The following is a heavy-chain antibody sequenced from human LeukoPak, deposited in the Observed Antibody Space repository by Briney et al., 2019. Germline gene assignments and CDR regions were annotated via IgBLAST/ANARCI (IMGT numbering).Heavy chain of an antibody. CDR1: GYDFVRCD. CDR2: MIPKSGKT. D-gene: IGHD1/OR15-1a*01. J-gene: IGHJ5*02. CDR3: ARGLETDEQLVGGFDP. V-gene: IGHV1-8*01. Sequence: GASVKVSCKASGYDFVRCDINWIRQAPGQGLEWMAWMIPKSGKTAYAQKFEGRLTLTRYISTSIAYMELNNLTSEDTALYYCARGLETDEQLVGGFDPWGRGTLVTVSS.